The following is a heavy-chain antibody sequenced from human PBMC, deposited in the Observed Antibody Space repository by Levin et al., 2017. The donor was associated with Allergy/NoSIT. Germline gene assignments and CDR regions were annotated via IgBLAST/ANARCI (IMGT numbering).Heavy chain of an antibody. J-gene: IGHJ3*01. Sequence: AASVKVSCAVSGFSISEYAMAWVRQAPGKGLEWVSEITGGGFNTYYGDSVKGRFTVSKDDSKDMLYLDLSSLRVEDTAVYYCAKKQGGTSGFSFDVWGQGTMVTVSS. CDR3: AKKQGGTSGFSFDV. V-gene: IGHV3-23*01. D-gene: IGHD1/OR15-1a*01. CDR2: ITGGGFNT. CDR1: GFSISEYA.